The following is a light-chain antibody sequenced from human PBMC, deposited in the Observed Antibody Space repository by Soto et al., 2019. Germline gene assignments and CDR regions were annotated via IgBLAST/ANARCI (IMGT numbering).Light chain of an antibody. CDR2: DAS. Sequence: EFVLTQSPGTLSLSPGDIATLSCRASQTVRNNYLAWYQQKPGQAPRLLIYDASSRATGIPDRFSGGGSGTDFTLTISRLEPEDFAVYYCQQFSSYPLTLGGGTKVDIK. CDR1: QTVRNNY. CDR3: QQFSSYPLT. V-gene: IGKV3-20*01. J-gene: IGKJ4*01.